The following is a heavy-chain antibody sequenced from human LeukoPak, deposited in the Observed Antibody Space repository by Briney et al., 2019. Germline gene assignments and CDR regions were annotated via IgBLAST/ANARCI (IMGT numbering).Heavy chain of an antibody. D-gene: IGHD6-13*01. J-gene: IGHJ5*02. CDR3: ARDPYTSSSWYRGRANNWFDP. Sequence: ASVKVSCKASGYTFTYRYLHWVRQAPGQALEWMGWITPFNGNTNYAQKFQDRVTITRDRSMSTAYMELSSLRSEDTAVYYCARDPYTSSSWYRGRANNWFDPWGQGTLVTVSS. CDR1: GYTFTYRY. CDR2: ITPFNGNT. V-gene: IGHV1-45*02.